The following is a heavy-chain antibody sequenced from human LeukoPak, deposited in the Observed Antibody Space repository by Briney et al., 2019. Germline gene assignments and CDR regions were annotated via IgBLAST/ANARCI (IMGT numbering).Heavy chain of an antibody. CDR3: ARDFSSSWYTEGPCDY. CDR1: GFTFSDYY. CDR2: ISSSGSTI. D-gene: IGHD6-13*01. J-gene: IGHJ4*02. Sequence: GGSLRLSCAASGFTFSDYYMSWIRQAPGKGLEWVSYISSSGSTIYYADSVKGRFTISRDNAKNSLYLQMNSLRAEDTAVYYCARDFSSSWYTEGPCDYWGQGTLVTVSS. V-gene: IGHV3-11*01.